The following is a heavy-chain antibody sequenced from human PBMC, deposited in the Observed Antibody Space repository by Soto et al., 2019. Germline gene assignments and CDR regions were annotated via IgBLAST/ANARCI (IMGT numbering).Heavy chain of an antibody. V-gene: IGHV3-21*01. CDR3: ARDNLAFQGAFDL. Sequence: GGSLRLSCAASGFVFSDFQFNWVRQAPGGGLEWLSSITGTSAFTEYAESIEGRFTISRDNPNKLLFLHMDNLRPEDTAVYYCARDNLAFQGAFDLWGQGTMVTVYS. D-gene: IGHD3-16*01. CDR1: GFVFSDFQ. CDR2: ITGTSAFT. J-gene: IGHJ4*02.